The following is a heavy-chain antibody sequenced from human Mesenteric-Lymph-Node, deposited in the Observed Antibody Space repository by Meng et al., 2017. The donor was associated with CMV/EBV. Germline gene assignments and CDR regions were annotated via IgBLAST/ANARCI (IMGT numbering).Heavy chain of an antibody. CDR2: ISSSSSYI. V-gene: IGHV3-21*01. Sequence: GGSLRLSCTGSEFTFSSYSMNWVRQAPGKGLEWVSSISSSSSYIYYADSVKGRFTISRDNAKNSLYLQMNSLRAEDTAVYYCAREYSSGGDAFDIWGQGTMVTVSS. J-gene: IGHJ3*02. CDR3: AREYSSGGDAFDI. D-gene: IGHD6-19*01. CDR1: EFTFSSYS.